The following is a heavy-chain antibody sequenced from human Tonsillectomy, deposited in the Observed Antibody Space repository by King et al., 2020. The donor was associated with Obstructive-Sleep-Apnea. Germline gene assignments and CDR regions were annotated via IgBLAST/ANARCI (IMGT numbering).Heavy chain of an antibody. J-gene: IGHJ4*02. CDR1: GYSISSGYY. CDR3: ARDLFSGSYEGGFDY. CDR2: IYHSGST. Sequence: QLQLQESGPGLVKPSETLSLTCTVSGYSISSGYYWGWIRQPPGKGLEWIGSIYHSGSTHYNPSLKSRVTISVDTSKNQFSLKLSSVTAADTAVYYCARDLFSGSYEGGFDYWGQGTLVTVSS. V-gene: IGHV4-38-2*02. D-gene: IGHD1-26*01.